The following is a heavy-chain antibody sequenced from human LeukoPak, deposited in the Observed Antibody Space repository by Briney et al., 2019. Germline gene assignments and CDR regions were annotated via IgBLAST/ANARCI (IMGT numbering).Heavy chain of an antibody. D-gene: IGHD3-22*01. CDR1: GFTFSDYF. Sequence: GGSLRLSCSGSGFTFSDYFMNWIHQAPGKGLEWISYISSSGGNIKYADSVQGRFTISRDNAKKSLYLQMNSLRAEDTAVYYCARDRAEDDSSGYIHRDFDFWGQGTLVIVSS. CDR2: ISSSGGNI. CDR3: ARDRAEDDSSGYIHRDFDF. V-gene: IGHV3-11*04. J-gene: IGHJ4*02.